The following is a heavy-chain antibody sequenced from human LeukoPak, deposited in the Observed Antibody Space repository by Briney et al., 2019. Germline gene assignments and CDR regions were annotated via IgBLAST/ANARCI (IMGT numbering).Heavy chain of an antibody. V-gene: IGHV3-7*03. CDR1: GFTFSSYW. J-gene: IGHJ6*02. CDR2: INHNGNVN. D-gene: IGHD3-16*01. Sequence: GGSLRPSCAASGFTFSSYWMNWARQAPGKGLEWVASINHNGNVNYYVDSVKGRFTISRDNAKNSLYLQMSNLRAEDTAVYFCARGGGLDVWGQGATVTVSS. CDR3: ARGGGLDV.